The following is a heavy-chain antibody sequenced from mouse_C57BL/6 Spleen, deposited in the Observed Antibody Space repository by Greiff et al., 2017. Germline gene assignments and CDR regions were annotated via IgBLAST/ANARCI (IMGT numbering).Heavy chain of an antibody. J-gene: IGHJ1*03. Sequence: DVQLQESGPGMVKPSQSLSLTCTVTGYSITSGYDWHWIRHFPGNKLEWMGYISYSGSTNYNPSLKSRISITHDTSKNHFFLKLNSVTTEDTATYYCARRSSWYFDVWGTGTTVTVSS. D-gene: IGHD1-3*01. CDR1: GYSITSGYD. V-gene: IGHV3-1*01. CDR3: ARRSSWYFDV. CDR2: ISYSGST.